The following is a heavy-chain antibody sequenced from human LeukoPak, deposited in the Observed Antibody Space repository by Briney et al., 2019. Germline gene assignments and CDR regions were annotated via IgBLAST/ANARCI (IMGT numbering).Heavy chain of an antibody. D-gene: IGHD5-24*01. CDR1: GDSITGYY. J-gene: IGHJ6*03. V-gene: IGHV4-59*01. CDR2: IYYSGST. Sequence: PSETLSLTCTVSGDSITGYYWSWIRQSPGKGLEWIGYIYYSGSTNYSPSLKSRVTISVDTSKNQFSLKLSSLTAADTAVYYCARELIKAGYNYYYYYMDVWGKGTTVTVSS. CDR3: ARELIKAGYNYYYYYMDV.